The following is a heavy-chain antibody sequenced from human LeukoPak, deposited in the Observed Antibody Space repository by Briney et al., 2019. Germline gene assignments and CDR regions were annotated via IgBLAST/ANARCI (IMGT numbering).Heavy chain of an antibody. CDR3: VRDEGGYSYGTGDFDY. D-gene: IGHD5-18*01. Sequence: ASVKVSCKASGYTFTSYYIHWVRQAPGQGLELMGIINPSGGSTTSAQKFQGRVTMTRDTSTSTVYMELSSLRSEDTAVYYCVRDEGGYSYGTGDFDYWGQGTLVTVSS. J-gene: IGHJ4*02. V-gene: IGHV1-46*01. CDR2: INPSGGST. CDR1: GYTFTSYY.